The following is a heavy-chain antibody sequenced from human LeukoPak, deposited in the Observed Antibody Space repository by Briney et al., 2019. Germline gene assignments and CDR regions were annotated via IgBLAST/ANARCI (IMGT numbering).Heavy chain of an antibody. CDR2: IYSSGST. D-gene: IGHD1-26*01. V-gene: IGHV4-39*01. CDR3: AKSGGYGLIDY. Sequence: SETLSLTCTVSGASISGSGYYWGWIRQPPGKGLEWIGSIYSSGSTYYNASLQSRVTISTETSKNQISLRLNSVIAADTAMYYCAKSGGYGLIDYWGQGTLVTVSS. CDR1: GASISGSGYY. J-gene: IGHJ4*02.